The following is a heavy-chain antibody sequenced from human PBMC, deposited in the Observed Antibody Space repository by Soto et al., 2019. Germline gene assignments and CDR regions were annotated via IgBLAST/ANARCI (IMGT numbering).Heavy chain of an antibody. CDR3: ASGRYDASGYSDY. J-gene: IGHJ4*02. V-gene: IGHV1-45*02. D-gene: IGHD3-22*01. Sequence: VSRQGSGLTFPYIYLHRVRQAPGQALEWMGWITPFNGNTKYAQKFQDRVTFTGDTSLNTAYMELSSLRSDDTAMFYCASGRYDASGYSDYLGQGTLVPFSS. CDR1: GLTFPYIY. CDR2: ITPFNGNT.